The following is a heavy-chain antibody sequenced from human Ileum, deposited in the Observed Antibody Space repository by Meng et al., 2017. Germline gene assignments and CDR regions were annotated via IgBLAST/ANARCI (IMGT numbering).Heavy chain of an antibody. D-gene: IGHD2-15*01. CDR2: ISWNSGSV. V-gene: IGHV3-9*01. Sequence: SLKISCVASGFTFENYAMHWVRQAPGKGLEWVAGISWNSGSVEFADSVKGRFTLSRDNAKKSLLLQMNRLRAADTALYFCVKSRSCSGVLCKDNWFDPWGQGTQVTVSS. CDR3: VKSRSCSGVLCKDNWFDP. CDR1: GFTFENYA. J-gene: IGHJ5*02.